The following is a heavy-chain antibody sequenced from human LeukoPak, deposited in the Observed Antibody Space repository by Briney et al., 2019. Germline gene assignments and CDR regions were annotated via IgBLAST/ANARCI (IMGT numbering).Heavy chain of an antibody. Sequence: PGGSLRLSCAASGFTFDEYAMHWVRQAPGKGLEWVSGISWNSGSIGYADSVKGRFTISRDNAQNSLYLQMNSLRAEDTALYYCAKGGTMFRGSSATWFDPWGQGALVAVSS. J-gene: IGHJ5*02. CDR3: AKGGTMFRGSSATWFDP. D-gene: IGHD3-10*01. CDR1: GFTFDEYA. CDR2: ISWNSGSI. V-gene: IGHV3-9*01.